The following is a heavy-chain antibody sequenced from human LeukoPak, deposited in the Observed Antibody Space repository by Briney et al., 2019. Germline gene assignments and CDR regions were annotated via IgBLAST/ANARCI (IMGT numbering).Heavy chain of an antibody. J-gene: IGHJ4*02. D-gene: IGHD3-22*01. CDR3: ARDSDYDSSGYQLH. V-gene: IGHV3-11*01. CDR1: RFTFRGYY. Sequence: PGGSLRLSCAASRFTFRGYYMSWLRQARGKGLEWISYISSSGNNVYYADSVKGRFTISRDNAKNSLYLQMNSLRVEDTAVYYCARDSDYDSSGYQLHWGQGTLVTVSS. CDR2: ISSSGNNV.